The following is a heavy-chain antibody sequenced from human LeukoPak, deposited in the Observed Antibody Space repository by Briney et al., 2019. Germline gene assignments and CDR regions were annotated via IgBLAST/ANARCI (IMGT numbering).Heavy chain of an antibody. Sequence: XTFXXXAISWVRQXPGQGLEWMGRIIPILGIANYAQKFQGRVTITADKSTSTAYMELSSLRSEDTAVYYCASPRADIVVVPADDNYYYYYGMDVWGQGTTVTVSS. V-gene: IGHV1-69*04. D-gene: IGHD2-2*01. J-gene: IGHJ6*02. CDR1: XTFXXXA. CDR3: ASPRADIVVVPADDNYYYYYGMDV. CDR2: IIPILGIA.